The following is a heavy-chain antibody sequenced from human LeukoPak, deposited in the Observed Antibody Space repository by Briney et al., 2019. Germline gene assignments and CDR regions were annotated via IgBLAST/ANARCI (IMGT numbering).Heavy chain of an antibody. CDR2: IYPGDSDT. CDR1: GYSFTSYW. J-gene: IGHJ4*02. CDR3: ARHGVLWFGESNY. V-gene: IGHV5-51*01. D-gene: IGHD3-10*01. Sequence: GESLKISCKGSGYSFTSYWIGWVRQMPGKGLEWVGIIYPGDSDTRYSPSFQGQVTISADKSISTAYLQWSSLKASDAAMYYCARHGVLWFGESNYWGQGTLVTVSS.